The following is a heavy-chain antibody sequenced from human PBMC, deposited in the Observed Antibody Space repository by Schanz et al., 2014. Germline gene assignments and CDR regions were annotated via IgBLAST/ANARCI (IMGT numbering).Heavy chain of an antibody. CDR2: IYHNGDT. D-gene: IGHD1-26*01. CDR3: VRGVGAWEQRIFDY. J-gene: IGHJ4*02. V-gene: IGHV4-4*02. Sequence: QVLLQESGPGVVKPSGTLSLTCAVSGGSIISSTWWGWVRQPPGKGLEWIGEIYHNGDTSFNPSLKSRDTMSVDKSKKEFSLRLTSLTAADTALYYCVRGVGAWEQRIFDYWGKGTLVTVSS. CDR1: GGSIISSTW.